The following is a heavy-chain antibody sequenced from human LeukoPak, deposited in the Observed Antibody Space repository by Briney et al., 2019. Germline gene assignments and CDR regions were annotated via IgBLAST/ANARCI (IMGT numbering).Heavy chain of an antibody. CDR1: GDSVSSNSAA. D-gene: IGHD3-22*01. Sequence: SQTLSLTCAISGDSVSSNSAAWNWIRQSPSRGLEWLGRTYYRSKWYNDYAVSVKSRITINPDTSKNQFSLQLNSVTPEDTAVYYCARVSGEYYYDSSGSYYFDYWGQGTLVTLSS. V-gene: IGHV6-1*01. CDR3: ARVSGEYYYDSSGSYYFDY. CDR2: TYYRSKWYN. J-gene: IGHJ4*02.